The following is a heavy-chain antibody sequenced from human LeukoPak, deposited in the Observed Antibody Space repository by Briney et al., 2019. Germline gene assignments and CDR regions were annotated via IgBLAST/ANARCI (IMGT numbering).Heavy chain of an antibody. V-gene: IGHV4-34*01. CDR2: INHGGST. D-gene: IGHD2-2*01. J-gene: IGHJ5*02. CDR1: GGSFSGYY. Sequence: SETLSLTCAVYGGSFSGYYWSWIRQPPGKGLEWIGEINHGGSTNYKPSLKSRVTISVDTSKNQFSLKLSSVTAADTAVYYCATENIVVVPAAAYNWFDPWGQGTLVTVSS. CDR3: ATENIVVVPAAAYNWFDP.